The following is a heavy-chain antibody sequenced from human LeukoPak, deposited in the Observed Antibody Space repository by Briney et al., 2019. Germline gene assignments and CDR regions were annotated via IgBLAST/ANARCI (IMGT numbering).Heavy chain of an antibody. J-gene: IGHJ4*02. D-gene: IGHD2-15*01. CDR3: ARERRVCSGGSCYRQAFDY. V-gene: IGHV3-21*04. CDR1: GFTFSSYS. CDR2: ISSSSSYI. Sequence: GGSLRLSCAASGFTFSSYSMNWVRQAPGKGLEWVSSISSSSSYINYAYSVRGRFTISRDNAKNSLYLQMNSLRAEDTALYYCARERRVCSGGSCYRQAFDYWGQGTLVTVSS.